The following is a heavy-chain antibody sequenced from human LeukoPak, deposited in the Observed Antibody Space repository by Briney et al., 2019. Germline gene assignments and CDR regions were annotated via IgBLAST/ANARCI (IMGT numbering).Heavy chain of an antibody. Sequence: SSETLSLTCAVSGYSISSGYYWGWIRQPPGKGLEWIGSIYHSGSTYYNPSLKSRVTISVDTSKNHFSLKLSSVTAADTAVYYCARDGIVVVWGQGTLVTVSS. J-gene: IGHJ4*02. D-gene: IGHD2-2*01. CDR1: GYSISSGYY. CDR3: ARDGIVVV. V-gene: IGHV4-38-2*02. CDR2: IYHSGST.